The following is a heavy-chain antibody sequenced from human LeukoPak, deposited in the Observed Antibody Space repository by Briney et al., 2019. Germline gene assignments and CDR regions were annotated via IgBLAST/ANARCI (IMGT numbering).Heavy chain of an antibody. CDR2: IIWNGENK. CDR1: GFTFDDYA. D-gene: IGHD4-17*01. J-gene: IGHJ3*02. V-gene: IGHV3-9*01. Sequence: GGSLRLSCAASGFTFDDYAMHWVRQAPGKGLEWVSGIIWNGENKGYADSVKGRFIISRDNVKNSLYLQMNSLRAEDTAIYYCARDGDVDYGNDGFDMWGQGTLVTVSS. CDR3: ARDGDVDYGNDGFDM.